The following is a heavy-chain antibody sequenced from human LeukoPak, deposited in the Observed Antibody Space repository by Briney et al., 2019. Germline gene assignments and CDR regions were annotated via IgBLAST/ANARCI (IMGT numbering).Heavy chain of an antibody. Sequence: PSETLSLTCTVSGGSISSYYLSWIRQPPGKGLEWIGYIYYSGSTNYNPSLKSRVTISVDTSKNQFSLKLSSVTAADTAVYYCARDYDSSHDYWGQGTLVTVSS. CDR2: IYYSGST. CDR3: ARDYDSSHDY. J-gene: IGHJ4*02. CDR1: GGSISSYY. V-gene: IGHV4-59*01. D-gene: IGHD3-16*01.